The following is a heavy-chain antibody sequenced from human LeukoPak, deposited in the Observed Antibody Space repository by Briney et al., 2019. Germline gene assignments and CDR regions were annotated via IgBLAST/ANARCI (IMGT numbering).Heavy chain of an antibody. CDR1: GGSISSSSYY. CDR3: ARREYCSGGSCYRGDFDY. J-gene: IGHJ4*02. CDR2: IDYSGST. D-gene: IGHD2-15*01. V-gene: IGHV4-39*01. Sequence: PSETLSLTCTVSGGSISSSSYYWGWIRQPPGKGLEWIGSIDYSGSTYYNPSLNSRVTIYVATSMNQFSLKLSSVTAADTAVYYCARREYCSGGSCYRGDFDYWGQGTLVTVSS.